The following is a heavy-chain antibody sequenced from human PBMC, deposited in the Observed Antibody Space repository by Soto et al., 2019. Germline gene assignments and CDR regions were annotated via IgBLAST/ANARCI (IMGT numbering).Heavy chain of an antibody. Sequence: ASVKVSCKVSGYTLTELSMRWVRQAPGKGLEWMGGFDPEDGETIYAQKFQGRVTMTEDTSTDTAYMELSSLRSEDTAVYYCATGEYSSSSTGSWFDPWGQGTLVTVSS. CDR1: GYTLTELS. D-gene: IGHD6-6*01. CDR3: ATGEYSSSSTGSWFDP. V-gene: IGHV1-24*01. CDR2: FDPEDGET. J-gene: IGHJ5*02.